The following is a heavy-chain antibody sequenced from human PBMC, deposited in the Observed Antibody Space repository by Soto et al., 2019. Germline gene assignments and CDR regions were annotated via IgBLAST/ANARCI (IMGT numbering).Heavy chain of an antibody. J-gene: IGHJ4*01. Sequence: ASVKVSCKASVFSVDTTYCIHWVRRAPGQGLEWMGSINPNSGDTNYAQNFQGGVTMTRDTSISTAYMEVSSLTSDDTAVYYCGSPRSGPSPDVGHWGHGTVVTVSS. CDR2: INPNSGDT. D-gene: IGHD2-15*01. V-gene: IGHV1-2*02. CDR3: GSPRSGPSPDVGH. CDR1: VFSVDTTYC.